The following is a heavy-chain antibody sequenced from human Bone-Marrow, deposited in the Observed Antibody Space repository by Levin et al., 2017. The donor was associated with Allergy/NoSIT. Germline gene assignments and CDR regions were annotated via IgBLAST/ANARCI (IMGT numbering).Heavy chain of an antibody. Sequence: KPSETLSLTCNVSGDSVSSCDYYWSWIRQSPGTGLEWIGYIYYTGTSNYSPSLKSRVSMSLDTSKYQFSLKLTSVTAADTAVYYCARGAQWMVRFNYWGQGTLVTVSS. D-gene: IGHD6-19*01. CDR1: GDSVSSCDYY. CDR2: IYYTGTS. J-gene: IGHJ4*02. V-gene: IGHV4-61*08. CDR3: ARGAQWMVRFNY.